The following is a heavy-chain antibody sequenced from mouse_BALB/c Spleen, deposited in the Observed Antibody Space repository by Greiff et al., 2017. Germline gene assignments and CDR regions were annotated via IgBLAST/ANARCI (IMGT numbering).Heavy chain of an antibody. CDR3: ARGYGNFWYFDV. D-gene: IGHD2-10*02. Sequence: VHVKQSGAELVRPGALVKLSCKASGFNIKDYYMHWVKQRPEQGLEWIGWIDPENGNTIYDPKFQGKASITADTSSNTAYLQLSSLTSEDTAVYYCARGYGNFWYFDVWGAGTTVTVSS. V-gene: IGHV14-1*02. CDR1: GFNIKDYY. CDR2: IDPENGNT. J-gene: IGHJ1*01.